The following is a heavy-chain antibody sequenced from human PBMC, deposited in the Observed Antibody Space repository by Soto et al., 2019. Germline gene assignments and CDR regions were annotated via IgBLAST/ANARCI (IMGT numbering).Heavy chain of an antibody. V-gene: IGHV6-1*01. CDR2: TYYRSKWYN. CDR1: GDSVSSIRAV. Sequence: PSPSLSLTCAVSGDSVSSIRAVSESIKQTPSRGLEWLGRTYYRSKWYNDYAVSVKSRITINPDTSKNQFSLQLNSVTPEDTAVYYYARGNWGIWFDPWGQGTLVTVSS. J-gene: IGHJ5*02. CDR3: ARGNWGIWFDP. D-gene: IGHD7-27*01.